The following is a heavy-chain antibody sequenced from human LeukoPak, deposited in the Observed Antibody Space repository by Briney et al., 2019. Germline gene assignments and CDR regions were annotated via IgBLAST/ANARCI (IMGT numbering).Heavy chain of an antibody. J-gene: IGHJ4*02. Sequence: GGSLRLSCAASGFTVSSSNYMNWVRQAPGKGLEWVSGIYTGGSTYYTDSVKGRFTISRDNPNNTLYLQMHSLRAEDTAVYYCAREISRFGIWGQGTLVTVSS. V-gene: IGHV3-66*01. CDR2: IYTGGST. CDR3: AREISRFGI. D-gene: IGHD3-16*01. CDR1: GFTVSSSNY.